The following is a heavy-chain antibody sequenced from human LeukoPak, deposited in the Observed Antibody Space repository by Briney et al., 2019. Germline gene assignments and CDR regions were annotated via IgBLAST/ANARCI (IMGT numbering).Heavy chain of an antibody. CDR1: GVSISSYY. Sequence: PSETLSLTCTVSGVSISSYYWSWIRQPPGKGLEWIGYIYYSGSTNYNPSLKSRVTISVDTSKNQFSLKLSSVTAADTAVYYCARFLNYYDSSGYHSDWGQGTLVTVSS. J-gene: IGHJ4*02. CDR3: ARFLNYYDSSGYHSD. D-gene: IGHD3-22*01. CDR2: IYYSGST. V-gene: IGHV4-59*01.